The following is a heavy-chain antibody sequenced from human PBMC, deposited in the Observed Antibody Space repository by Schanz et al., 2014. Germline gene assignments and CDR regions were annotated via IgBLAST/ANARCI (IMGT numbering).Heavy chain of an antibody. Sequence: HVQLVESGGGVVQPGGSLRLSCAASGSTFSSSGMHWVRQAPGKGLEWVAFIRYDGSNKFYADSVRGRFTISRDNSKNTLYLQMNSLGAEDTAVYYCAKEGVTAAGTLYWGQGTLVTVSS. CDR2: IRYDGSNK. D-gene: IGHD6-13*01. CDR1: GSTFSSSG. CDR3: AKEGVTAAGTLY. V-gene: IGHV3-30*02. J-gene: IGHJ4*02.